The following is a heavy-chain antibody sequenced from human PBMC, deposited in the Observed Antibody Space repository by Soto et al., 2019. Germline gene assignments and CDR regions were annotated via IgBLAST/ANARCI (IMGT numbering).Heavy chain of an antibody. J-gene: IGHJ6*02. V-gene: IGHV1-18*01. CDR2: ISTYNGDT. CDR3: ARQGSWPYYYYGLDV. D-gene: IGHD1-26*01. CDR1: GYTFTTSG. Sequence: QVQLVQSGPEVRKPGASVKVSCEASGYTFTTSGISWVRQVPGQELEWMGWISTYNGDTNSPQNFQGRVLMTADTSTGTAYMELMSLKSDDTAVYYCARQGSWPYYYYGLDVWGQGTIVTVSS.